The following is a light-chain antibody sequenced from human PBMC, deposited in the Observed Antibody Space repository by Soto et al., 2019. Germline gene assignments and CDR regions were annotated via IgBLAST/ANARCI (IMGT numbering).Light chain of an antibody. CDR3: QQYGTTPRT. J-gene: IGKJ2*01. V-gene: IGKV3-20*01. CDR2: GAY. Sequence: EIVLTQSPGALSLSPGETATLSCRASQSADSSYLAWYQQKPGQAPRLLIYGAYRRATGIPDRFSGSGSGTDFTLTISRLEPEDFAVYYCQQYGTTPRTFGQGTKVEIK. CDR1: QSADSSY.